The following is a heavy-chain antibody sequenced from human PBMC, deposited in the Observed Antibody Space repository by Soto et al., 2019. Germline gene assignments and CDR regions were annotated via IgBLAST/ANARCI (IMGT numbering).Heavy chain of an antibody. CDR1: GGSISSGDYY. D-gene: IGHD1-26*01. CDR2: IYYSGST. CDR3: ARVREPLTGGPWFDP. V-gene: IGHV4-39*01. J-gene: IGHJ5*02. Sequence: SETLSLTCTVSGGSISSGDYYWGWIRQPPGKGLEWIGSIYYSGSTYYNPSLKSRVTISVDTSKNQFSLKLSSVTAADTAVYYCARVREPLTGGPWFDPWGQGTLVTVSS.